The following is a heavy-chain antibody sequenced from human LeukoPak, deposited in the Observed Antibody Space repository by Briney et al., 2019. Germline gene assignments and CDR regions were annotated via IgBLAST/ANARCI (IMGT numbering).Heavy chain of an antibody. CDR2: ITRSGGGT. V-gene: IGHV3-23*01. Sequence: GGSLRLSCAASGFTFGSYAMSWVRQAPGKGLEWVSTITRSGGGTYYADSVKGRFTISRDNSKNTLYLQMNSLRAEDTAVYSCAKCSDRSSCYFDHWGQGTLVTVSS. J-gene: IGHJ4*02. D-gene: IGHD6-13*01. CDR1: GFTFGSYA. CDR3: AKCSDRSSCYFDH.